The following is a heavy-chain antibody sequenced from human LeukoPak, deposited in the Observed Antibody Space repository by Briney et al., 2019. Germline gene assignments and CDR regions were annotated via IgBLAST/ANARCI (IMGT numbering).Heavy chain of an antibody. J-gene: IGHJ5*02. V-gene: IGHV4-59*01. D-gene: IGHD3-10*01. CDR2: IYYSGST. CDR3: ARVWFGEFTGWFDP. CDR1: GGSISSYY. Sequence: SETLPLTCTVSGGSISSYYWSWIRQPPGKGLEWIGYIYYSGSTNYNPSLKSRVTISVDTSKNQFSLKLSSVTAADTAVYYCARVWFGEFTGWFDPWGQGTLVTVSS.